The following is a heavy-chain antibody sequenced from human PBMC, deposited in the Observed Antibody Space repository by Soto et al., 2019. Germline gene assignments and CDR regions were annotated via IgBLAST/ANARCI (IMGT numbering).Heavy chain of an antibody. CDR3: ARQAAAGNPGDY. J-gene: IGHJ4*02. CDR1: GYTFTDYT. D-gene: IGHD6-13*01. V-gene: IGHV1-3*04. CDR2: INTSNDNT. Sequence: QVQLLQSGAEVKQPGASVKFSCKASGYTFTDYTIHWARQAPGQRLELMGWINTSNDNTKYSQEFQVRVTIARDTSATTAYMELSGLRSEDPAVYYCARQAAAGNPGDYWGQGTLVTVSS.